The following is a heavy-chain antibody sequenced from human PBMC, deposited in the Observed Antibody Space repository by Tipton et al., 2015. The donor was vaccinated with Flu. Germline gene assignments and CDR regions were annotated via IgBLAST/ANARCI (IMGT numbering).Heavy chain of an antibody. CDR1: GFTLDDYA. CDR2: ISWNSGSI. CDR3: AKDQLAYCSGTSCYGVFDY. D-gene: IGHD2-2*01. V-gene: IGHV3-9*01. Sequence: SLRLSCAASGFTLDDYAMHWVRQAPGKGLEWVSGISWNSGSIGYADSVKGRFTISRDNDKNSLYLQMNSLRAEDTALYYCAKDQLAYCSGTSCYGVFDYSGQGTLVTVSS. J-gene: IGHJ4*02.